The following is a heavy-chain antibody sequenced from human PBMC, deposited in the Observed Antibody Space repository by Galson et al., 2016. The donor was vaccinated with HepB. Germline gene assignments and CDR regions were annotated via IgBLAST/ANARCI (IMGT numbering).Heavy chain of an antibody. CDR2: IYYRGST. J-gene: IGHJ6*02. Sequence: SETLSLTCTVSGDSISTITHYWGWIRQPPGKGLEWIASIYYRGSTYYNPSLNSRVTISVDTSKNQFSLKMTSVTAADTAVYYCARDSRRVTLNYNGMDVWGQGTTVTVSS. CDR3: ARDSRRVTLNYNGMDV. D-gene: IGHD2-21*02. CDR1: GDSISTITHY. V-gene: IGHV4-39*07.